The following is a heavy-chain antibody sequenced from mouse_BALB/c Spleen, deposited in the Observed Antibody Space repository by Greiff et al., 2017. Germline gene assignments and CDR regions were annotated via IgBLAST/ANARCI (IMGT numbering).Heavy chain of an antibody. CDR2: IWAGGST. CDR1: GFSLTSYG. J-gene: IGHJ2*01. CDR3: AREWGYDGYFDY. Sequence: VKLMESGPGLVAPSQSLSITCTVSGFSLTSYGVHWVRQPPGKGLEWLGVIWAGGSTNYNSALMSRLSISKDNSKSQVFLKMNSLQTDDTAMYYCAREWGYDGYFDYWGQGTTLTVSS. D-gene: IGHD2-2*01. V-gene: IGHV2-9*02.